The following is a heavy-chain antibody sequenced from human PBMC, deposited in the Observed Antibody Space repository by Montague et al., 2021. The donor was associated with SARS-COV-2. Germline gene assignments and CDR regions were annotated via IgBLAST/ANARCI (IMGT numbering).Heavy chain of an antibody. J-gene: IGHJ6*02. CDR2: MYYSEGT. CDR1: GGSISSSSYY. Sequence: SETLSLTRTVSGGSISSSSYYWGWIRQPPGKGLEWIGSMYYSEGTYYXPSLKSRVTISVDTSKNQFSLKLSSVTAADTAVYYCARVGRQQLVRLSGMDVWGQGTTVTVSS. CDR3: ARVGRQQLVRLSGMDV. D-gene: IGHD6-13*01. V-gene: IGHV4-39*07.